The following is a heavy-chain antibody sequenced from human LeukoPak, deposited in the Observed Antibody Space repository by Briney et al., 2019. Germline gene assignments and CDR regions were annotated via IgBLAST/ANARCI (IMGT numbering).Heavy chain of an antibody. CDR2: ISGSADST. CDR1: GFTFSNYA. J-gene: IGHJ6*02. D-gene: IGHD2-2*01. CDR3: ATEAPPGYYFHYGVDV. Sequence: GGSLRLSCAASGFTFSNYAMSWVRQAPGKGLEWVSGISGSADSTYYADSVKGRFTVSRDNSKNTLYLQMNSLRAEDTAVYYCATEAPPGYYFHYGVDVWGQGTTVTVS. V-gene: IGHV3-23*01.